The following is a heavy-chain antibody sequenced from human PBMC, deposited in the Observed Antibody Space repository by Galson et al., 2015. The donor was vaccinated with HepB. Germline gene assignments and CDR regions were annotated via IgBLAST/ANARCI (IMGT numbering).Heavy chain of an antibody. D-gene: IGHD3-9*01. CDR3: ASQYYDILTGYSRGGLEY. Sequence: SLRLSCAASGLTFTNYIMHWVRQAPGKGLERVAVISYDGSNKYYADSVKGRFTISRDNSKNTLYLQMNSLRVEDTAVYYCASQYYDILTGYSRGGLEYWGQGTLVTVSS. J-gene: IGHJ4*02. V-gene: IGHV3-30-3*01. CDR1: GLTFTNYI. CDR2: ISYDGSNK.